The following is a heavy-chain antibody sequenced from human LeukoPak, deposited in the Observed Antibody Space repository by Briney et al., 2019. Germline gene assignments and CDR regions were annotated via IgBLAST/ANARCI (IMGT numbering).Heavy chain of an antibody. CDR3: ARTWVGSSWYGD. CDR1: GYTFTSYG. J-gene: IGHJ4*02. V-gene: IGHV1-18*01. D-gene: IGHD6-13*01. CDR2: ISAYNGNT. Sequence: ASVKVSCKASGYTFTSYGINWVRQAPGQGLEWMGWISAYNGNTNYAQKLQGRVTMTTDTSATTAYMELRSLRSDDTAVYYCARTWVGSSWYGDWGQGTLVTVS.